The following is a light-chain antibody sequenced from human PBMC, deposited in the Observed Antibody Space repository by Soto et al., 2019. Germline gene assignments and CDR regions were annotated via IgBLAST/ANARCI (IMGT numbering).Light chain of an antibody. V-gene: IGLV1-44*01. CDR1: ASDIGTNT. J-gene: IGLJ1*01. CDR2: SND. CDR3: VAWDGSLNGYV. Sequence: QSVLTQPPSASGTPGQRVSISCSGRASDIGTNTVNWYQQFPGTAPKLLLHSNDQRPSGVPDRFSGSKSGTSASLAISGLQSEDEADYYCVAWDGSLNGYVFGPGTKVTVL.